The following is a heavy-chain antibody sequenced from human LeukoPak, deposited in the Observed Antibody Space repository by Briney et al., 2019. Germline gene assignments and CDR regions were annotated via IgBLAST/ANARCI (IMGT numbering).Heavy chain of an antibody. J-gene: IGHJ6*03. V-gene: IGHV3-43*01. CDR3: AKDARYCGATTCYLGGYYYYMDV. CDR1: GFSFNDHT. CDR2: ISWDAGST. D-gene: IGHD2-2*01. Sequence: WGSLRLSCAASGFSFNDHTMHWVRQAPGKGLEWVSLISWDAGSTYYAASVKGRFTISRDNSKNSLYLQMNSLRTEDTALYYCAKDARYCGATTCYLGGYYYYMDVWGKGTTVTVSS.